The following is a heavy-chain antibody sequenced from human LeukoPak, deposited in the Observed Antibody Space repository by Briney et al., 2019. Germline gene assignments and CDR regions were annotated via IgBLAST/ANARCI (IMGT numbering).Heavy chain of an antibody. Sequence: GGSLRLSCAASGFTFSTYAMSWVRQAPGKGLEWVSSISSSAYDIFDADSVKGRFTISRDNSKNTLYLQMNSLRAEDTAVYYCAKDEGYCSGGSCYLGAFDIWGQGTMVTVP. CDR1: GFTFSTYA. V-gene: IGHV3-23*01. CDR3: AKDEGYCSGGSCYLGAFDI. J-gene: IGHJ3*02. D-gene: IGHD2-15*01. CDR2: ISSSAYDI.